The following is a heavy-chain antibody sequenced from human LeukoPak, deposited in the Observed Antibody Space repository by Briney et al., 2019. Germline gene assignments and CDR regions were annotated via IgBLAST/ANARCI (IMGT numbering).Heavy chain of an antibody. J-gene: IGHJ5*02. CDR2: IHPNTGNP. CDR1: GYTFTDYA. V-gene: IGHV7-4-1*02. Sequence: ASVKVSCKASGYTFTDYAMNWVRQAPGQGLEWMGWIHPNTGNPTYAQGFTGRFVFSLDTSVGTTYLQISSLKAEDTAVYYCARAYQSLGGLSLPDHWGQGTLVAVSS. D-gene: IGHD3-16*02. CDR3: ARAYQSLGGLSLPDH.